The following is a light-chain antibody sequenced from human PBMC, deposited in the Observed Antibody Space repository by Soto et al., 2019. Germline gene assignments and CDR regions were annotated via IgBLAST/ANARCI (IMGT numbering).Light chain of an antibody. Sequence: EIVLTQSPGTLSLTQGERATLSCRSSHSVSSNYLAWYQQKPGQAPRLLIYDVSSRSPGIPDRFSGSGSGTDFTLTIIRLEPVDFAVYYCQQYGISPTFGQGTKVEIK. CDR2: DVS. V-gene: IGKV3-20*01. CDR1: HSVSSNY. CDR3: QQYGISPT. J-gene: IGKJ1*01.